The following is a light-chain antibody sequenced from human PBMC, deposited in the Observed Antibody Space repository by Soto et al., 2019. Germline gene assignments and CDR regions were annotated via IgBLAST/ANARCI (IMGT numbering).Light chain of an antibody. Sequence: DIQMTQSPSTLSASVGDRVTITCRASQSISDLLAWYQQKPGKAPKLLIYEASNLKSGVPSRFSGSGSGTEYSLAISSLQPDDLASYYLQQYNGFWTFGQGTKVEIK. V-gene: IGKV1-5*03. CDR2: EAS. CDR1: QSISDL. CDR3: QQYNGFWT. J-gene: IGKJ1*01.